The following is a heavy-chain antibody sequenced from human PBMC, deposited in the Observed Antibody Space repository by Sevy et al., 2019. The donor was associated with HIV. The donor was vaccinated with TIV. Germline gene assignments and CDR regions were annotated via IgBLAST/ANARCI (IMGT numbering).Heavy chain of an antibody. J-gene: IGHJ5*02. CDR1: GGSISSGTYY. V-gene: IGHV4-61*02. CDR2: IYTSGSS. CDR3: ARATPGVTSTSGAFDP. Sequence: SETLSLTCTVSGGSISSGTYYWNWIRQPAGKGLEWIGRIYTSGSSDNSPSLKSRVTMSIDTSKNQFSLKLSSLTAADTAVYYCARATPGVTSTSGAFDPWGQGTLVTVSS. D-gene: IGHD7-27*01.